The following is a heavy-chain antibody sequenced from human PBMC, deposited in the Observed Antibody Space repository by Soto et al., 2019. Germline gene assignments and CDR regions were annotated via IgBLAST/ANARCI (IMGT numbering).Heavy chain of an antibody. CDR1: GGTFSNYG. V-gene: IGHV1-69*01. J-gene: IGHJ6*02. Sequence: EQLVQSGAEVRKPGSSVKVSCKASGGTFSNYGINWVRQAPGQGLEWMGGIIPIYGTANYAQKFQGRVTITADESTSTVYMELSSLRSEDTAVYYCARDRAGGTGWNRYYYGLDVWGQGTTVTVSS. D-gene: IGHD1-1*01. CDR2: IIPIYGTA. CDR3: ARDRAGGTGWNRYYYGLDV.